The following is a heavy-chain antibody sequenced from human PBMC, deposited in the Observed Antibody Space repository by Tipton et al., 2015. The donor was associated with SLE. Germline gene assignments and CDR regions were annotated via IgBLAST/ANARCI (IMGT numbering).Heavy chain of an antibody. CDR3: ARPGHDIDWYFDL. CDR1: GYSISSGYY. Sequence: TLSLTCAVSGYSISSGYYWSWIRQPPGKGLEWIGEINHSGSTYYNPSLKSRVTISVDTSKNQFSLKLSSVTAADTAVYYCARPGHDIDWYFDLWGRGTLVTVSS. J-gene: IGHJ2*01. D-gene: IGHD1-14*01. CDR2: INHSGST. V-gene: IGHV4-38-2*01.